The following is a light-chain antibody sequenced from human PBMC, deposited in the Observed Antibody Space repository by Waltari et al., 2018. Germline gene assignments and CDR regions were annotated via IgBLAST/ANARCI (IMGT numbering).Light chain of an antibody. CDR2: GVS. Sequence: EIVMTQSPVTLSVSPGERATLSCRARQNVSSNLAWHQQRPGQAPRLLIYGVSARATGIPARFSGSGYGTEFTLTISSLQSEDFAVYYCQQYNNWPPYTFGQGTKLEIK. CDR1: QNVSSN. V-gene: IGKV3-15*01. J-gene: IGKJ2*01. CDR3: QQYNNWPPYT.